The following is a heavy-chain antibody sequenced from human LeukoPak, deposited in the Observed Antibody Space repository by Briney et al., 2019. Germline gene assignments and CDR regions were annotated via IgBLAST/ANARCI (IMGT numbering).Heavy chain of an antibody. Sequence: GSLRLSCAASGFTFSNYAMTWVRQAPGKGLEWVSAISGGGGSTYYADSVKGRFTISRDNSKNTLYLQMSCLRAEDTAVYYCAKDYGSSSTDWFDPWAREPWSPSPQ. CDR2: ISGGGGST. CDR1: GFTFSNYA. CDR3: AKDYGSSSTDWFDP. V-gene: IGHV3-23*01. D-gene: IGHD6-6*01. J-gene: IGHJ5*02.